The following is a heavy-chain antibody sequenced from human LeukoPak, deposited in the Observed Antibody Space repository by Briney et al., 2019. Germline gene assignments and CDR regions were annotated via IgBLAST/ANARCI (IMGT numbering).Heavy chain of an antibody. D-gene: IGHD3-9*01. CDR1: GFTFSSYG. CDR3: ATYYDILTGFDD. V-gene: IGHV3-30*03. J-gene: IGHJ4*02. Sequence: GGSLRLSCAASGFTFSSYGMHWVRQAPGKGLEWVAVISYDGSNKYYADSVKGRFTISRDNSKNTLYLQMNSLRAEDTAVYYCATYYDILTGFDDWGQGTLVTVSS. CDR2: ISYDGSNK.